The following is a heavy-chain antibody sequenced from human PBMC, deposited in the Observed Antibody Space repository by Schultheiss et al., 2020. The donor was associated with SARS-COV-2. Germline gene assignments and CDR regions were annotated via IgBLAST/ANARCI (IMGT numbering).Heavy chain of an antibody. D-gene: IGHD5-12*01. J-gene: IGHJ4*02. V-gene: IGHV3-23*01. CDR3: AKVGGVRVWWLREPKYYFDY. CDR1: GFTVSSNY. Sequence: GGSLRLSCAASGFTVSSNYMSWVRQAPGKGLEWVSAISGSGGSTYYADSVKGRFTISRDNSKNTLYLQMNSLRAEDTAVYYCAKVGGVRVWWLREPKYYFDYWGQGTLVTVSS. CDR2: ISGSGGST.